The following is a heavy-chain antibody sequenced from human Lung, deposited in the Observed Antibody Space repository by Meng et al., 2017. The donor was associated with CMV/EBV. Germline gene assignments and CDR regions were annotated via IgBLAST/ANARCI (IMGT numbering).Heavy chain of an antibody. Sequence: GGSXRLXCAASGFTFSNAWMSWVRQAPGKGLEWVDRIESKTDGGTTDYAAPVKGRFTISRDDSKNTLYLQMNSLKTEDTAVYYCSTEGTYYDFSSGYNEKYYFDYWXQGTXVTVDS. J-gene: IGHJ4*02. CDR3: STEGTYYDFSSGYNEKYYFDY. V-gene: IGHV3-15*04. CDR2: IESKTDGGTT. CDR1: GFTFSNAW. D-gene: IGHD3-3*01.